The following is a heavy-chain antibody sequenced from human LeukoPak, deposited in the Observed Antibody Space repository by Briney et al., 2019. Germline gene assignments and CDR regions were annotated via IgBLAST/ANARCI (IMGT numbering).Heavy chain of an antibody. CDR2: IYYSGST. Sequence: SETLSLTCTVSGGSISSYYWSWIRQPPGKGLEWIGYIYYSGSTNYNPSLKSRVTISVDTPKNQFSLKLSSVTAADTAVYYCARSGRRGGWNGYRFDPWGQGTLVTVSS. CDR1: GGSISSYY. CDR3: ARSGRRGGWNGYRFDP. D-gene: IGHD1-1*01. V-gene: IGHV4-59*01. J-gene: IGHJ5*02.